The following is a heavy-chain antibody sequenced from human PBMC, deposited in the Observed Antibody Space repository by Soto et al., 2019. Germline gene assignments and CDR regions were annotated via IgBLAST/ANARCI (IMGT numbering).Heavy chain of an antibody. V-gene: IGHV3-23*01. CDR2: ISGSGGST. CDR3: AKDSYSNYGYSDF. J-gene: IGHJ4*02. D-gene: IGHD4-4*01. CDR1: GFTFSSYA. Sequence: PGGSLRLSCAASGFTFSSYAMSWVRQAPGKGLEWVSAISGSGGSTYYADSVKGRFTISRDNSKNTLYLQMNSLRADDTAVYYCAKDSYSNYGYSDFWGQGTLVTVSS.